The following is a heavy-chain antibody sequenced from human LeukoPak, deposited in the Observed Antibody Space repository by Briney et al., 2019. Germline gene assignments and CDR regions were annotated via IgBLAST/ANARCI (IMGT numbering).Heavy chain of an antibody. CDR3: ATQNNSYFDY. V-gene: IGHV1-2*02. Sequence: ASVKVCCKASGYSFTGYSMHWVRQAPGQGLEWMGWINPNSGGTKFAQKFQGRVTMTRDTSISTAYMEVSRLRSDDTAVYYCATQNNSYFDYWGQGTLVTVSS. D-gene: IGHD1-20*01. CDR1: GYSFTGYS. CDR2: INPNSGGT. J-gene: IGHJ4*02.